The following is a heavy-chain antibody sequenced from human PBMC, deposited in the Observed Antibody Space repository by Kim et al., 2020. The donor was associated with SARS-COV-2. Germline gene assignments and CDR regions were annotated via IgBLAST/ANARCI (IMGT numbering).Heavy chain of an antibody. CDR2: ISSDGKNK. CDR3: VKDRSGWGDYYFYGLDV. J-gene: IGHJ6*02. V-gene: IGHV3-30*18. CDR1: GFTFSSYA. D-gene: IGHD6-19*01. Sequence: GGSLRLSCAASGFTFSSYAMHWVRQAPGKGLEWVAVISSDGKNKYYADPVKGRFTISRDNSKKTLYLEMNNLRPEDTAVYYCVKDRSGWGDYYFYGLDVWGQGTTVTVSS.